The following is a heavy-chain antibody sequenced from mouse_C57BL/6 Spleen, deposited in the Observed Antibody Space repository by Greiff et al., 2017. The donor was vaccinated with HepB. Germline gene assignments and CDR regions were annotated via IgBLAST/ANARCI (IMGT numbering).Heavy chain of an antibody. CDR1: GFTFSSYG. Sequence: EVHLVESGGDLVKPGGSLKLSCAASGFTFSSYGMSWVRQTPDKRLEWVATISSGGSYTYYPDSVKGRFTISRDNAKNTLYLQMSSLKSEDTAMYYCARHVDGSSYGYFDVWGTGTTVTVSS. CDR2: ISSGGSYT. D-gene: IGHD1-1*01. V-gene: IGHV5-6*01. J-gene: IGHJ1*03. CDR3: ARHVDGSSYGYFDV.